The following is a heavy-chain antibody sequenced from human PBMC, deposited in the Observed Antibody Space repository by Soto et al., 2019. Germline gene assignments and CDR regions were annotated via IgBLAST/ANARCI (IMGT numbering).Heavy chain of an antibody. V-gene: IGHV1-3*01. D-gene: IGHD6-19*01. J-gene: IGHJ4*02. CDR2: INGGTGNT. CDR3: ARGRYSSDWYFPEMDY. Sequence: QVQLVQSGAEVKKPGASVKVSCKASGYTFTNYAMHWVRQAPGQRLEWMGWINGGTGNTKNSQKFQGRVTITRDTSATTAYMELSSLTSEDTAVYYCARGRYSSDWYFPEMDYWGQGTLVTVSS. CDR1: GYTFTNYA.